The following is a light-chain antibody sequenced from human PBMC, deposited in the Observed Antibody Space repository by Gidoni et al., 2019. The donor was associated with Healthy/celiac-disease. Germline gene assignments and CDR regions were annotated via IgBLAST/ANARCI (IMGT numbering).Light chain of an antibody. J-gene: IGKJ4*01. V-gene: IGKV1-8*01. CDR2: AAS. Sequence: IRMTQSPSSFSASTGDRVTITCRASQGISSYLAWYQQKPGKAPKPLIYAASTLQSGVPSRFSGSGSGTDFTLTISCLQSEDFATYYCQQYYSYPPTFGGGTKVEIK. CDR1: QGISSY. CDR3: QQYYSYPPT.